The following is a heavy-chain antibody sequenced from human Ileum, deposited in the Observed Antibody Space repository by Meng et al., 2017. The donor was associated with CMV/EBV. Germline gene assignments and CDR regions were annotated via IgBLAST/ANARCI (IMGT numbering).Heavy chain of an antibody. V-gene: IGHV3-33*01. CDR3: ARDNDGSSHYSQFDY. D-gene: IGHD3-22*01. CDR2: LWYDGSRK. J-gene: IGHJ4*02. Sequence: SGFPLNSCCIHWVRQFPGKGLEWVAVLWYDGSRKYFADSVQGRFSISRDDSKNTVYLQMNSLRAEDTAVYYCARDNDGSSHYSQFDYWGQGTLVTVSS. CDR1: GFPLNSCC.